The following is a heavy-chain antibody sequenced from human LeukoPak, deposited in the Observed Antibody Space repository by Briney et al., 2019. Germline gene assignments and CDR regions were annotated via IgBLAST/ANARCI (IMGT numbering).Heavy chain of an antibody. CDR3: ARQRYSDY. V-gene: IGHV3-7*01. D-gene: IGHD1-1*01. Sequence: PGGSLRLSCAASGFTFSRYWMTWVRQAPGKGLEWVANIKEDGSENFYVESVKGRFNISRDNAKNSLYLQLNSLRAEDTAVYFCARQRYSDYWGQGTLVTVSS. J-gene: IGHJ4*02. CDR2: IKEDGSEN. CDR1: GFTFSRYW.